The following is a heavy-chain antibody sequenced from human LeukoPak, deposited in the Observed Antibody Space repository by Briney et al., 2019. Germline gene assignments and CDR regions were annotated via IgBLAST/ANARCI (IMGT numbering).Heavy chain of an antibody. V-gene: IGHV4-59*01. CDR2: IFYSGST. J-gene: IGHJ5*02. Sequence: SETLSLTCTVSGDSISRYYWSWIRQPPGKGLEWIGYIFYSGSTNYNPSLESRVTTSVDTSKNQFSLKLSSVTAADTAVYYCARAMPNYYDSSGYYYGNWFDPWGQGTLVTVSS. CDR3: ARAMPNYYDSSGYYYGNWFDP. D-gene: IGHD3-22*01. CDR1: GDSISRYY.